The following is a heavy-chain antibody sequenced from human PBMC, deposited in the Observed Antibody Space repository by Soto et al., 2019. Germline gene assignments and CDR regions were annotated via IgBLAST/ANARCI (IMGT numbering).Heavy chain of an antibody. CDR3: ARENYYDSSGYYTGKSYYYGMDV. J-gene: IGHJ6*02. CDR1: GYTFTGYY. D-gene: IGHD3-22*01. V-gene: IGHV1-2*04. Sequence: ASVKVSCKASGYTFTGYYMHWVRQAPGQGLEWMGWINPNSGGTNYAQKFQGWVTMTRDTSISTAYMELSRLRSDDTAVYYCARENYYDSSGYYTGKSYYYGMDVWGQGTTVTVSS. CDR2: INPNSGGT.